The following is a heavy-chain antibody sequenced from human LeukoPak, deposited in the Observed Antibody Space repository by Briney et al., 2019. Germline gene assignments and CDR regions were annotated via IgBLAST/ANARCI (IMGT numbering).Heavy chain of an antibody. V-gene: IGHV3-30-3*01. D-gene: IGHD2-2*01. CDR3: ARAAIVVVPINWFDP. CDR2: ISYDESNK. J-gene: IGHJ5*02. Sequence: GGSLRLSCVASGFTFSSYAMHWVRQAPGKGLEWVAVISYDESNKSYADSVKGRFTISRDNSKNTLYLQMNSLRAEDTAVYYCARAAIVVVPINWFDPWGQGTLVTVSS. CDR1: GFTFSSYA.